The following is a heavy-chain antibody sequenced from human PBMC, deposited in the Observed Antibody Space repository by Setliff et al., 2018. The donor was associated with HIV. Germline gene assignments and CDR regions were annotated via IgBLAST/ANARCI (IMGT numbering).Heavy chain of an antibody. J-gene: IGHJ3*01. CDR2: IDHSGST. V-gene: IGHV4-34*01. CDR3: ARGNGWYAF. Sequence: GSLRLSCAASGFIFSSYEMNWVRQPPGKGLEWIGEIDHSGSTNYNPSLKSRVTISVDTSKNQFSLKLSSVTAADTAVYYCARGNGWYAFWGQGTMVTVSS. CDR1: GFIFSSYE. D-gene: IGHD6-19*01.